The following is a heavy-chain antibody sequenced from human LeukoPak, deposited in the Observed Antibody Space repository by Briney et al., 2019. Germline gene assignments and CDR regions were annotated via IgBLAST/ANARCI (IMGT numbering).Heavy chain of an antibody. Sequence: PGGSLRLSCAASGFTFDDYAMNWVRQAPGKGLEWVSGITSNSGRTYYADSVKGRFTNPRDNSKNTLYLQMNSLRAEDTAVYYCAKDYGGLKYQLLSAYYFDYWGQGTLVTVSS. J-gene: IGHJ4*02. CDR3: AKDYGGLKYQLLSAYYFDY. V-gene: IGHV3-23*01. CDR2: ITSNSGRT. D-gene: IGHD2-2*01. CDR1: GFTFDDYA.